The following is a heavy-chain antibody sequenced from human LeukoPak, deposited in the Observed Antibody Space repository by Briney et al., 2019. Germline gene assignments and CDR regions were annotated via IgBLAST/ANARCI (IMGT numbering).Heavy chain of an antibody. Sequence: GGSLRLSCAASEFPFSVYAMTWVRQAPGRGLEWVSTISHSGNYVYYADPVKGRFNISRDNAQNSLSLQMDSLRADDTAVCDCGRDSSWGGGFDHWGHGTLVTVSS. CDR2: ISHSGNYV. J-gene: IGHJ4*01. D-gene: IGHD3-16*01. CDR3: GRDSSWGGGFDH. V-gene: IGHV3-21*01. CDR1: EFPFSVYA.